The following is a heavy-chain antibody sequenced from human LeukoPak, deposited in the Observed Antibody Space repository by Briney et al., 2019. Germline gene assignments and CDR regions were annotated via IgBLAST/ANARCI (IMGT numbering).Heavy chain of an antibody. J-gene: IGHJ4*02. CDR2: INQDGSEK. V-gene: IGHV3-7*04. D-gene: IGHD5-18*01. CDR3: ARKRGYSYGPFDY. Sequence: GGSLRLSCAASGFMFSGYWMSWVRQAPGKGLEWVANINQDGSEKYYVDSVKGRFTISRDNARNSLYLQMNSLRAEDTAVYYCARKRGYSYGPFDYWGQGTLVTVSS. CDR1: GFMFSGYW.